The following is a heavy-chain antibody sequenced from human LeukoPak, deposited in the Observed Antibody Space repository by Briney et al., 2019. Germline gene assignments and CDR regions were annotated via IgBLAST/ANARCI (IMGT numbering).Heavy chain of an antibody. J-gene: IGHJ6*03. V-gene: IGHV3-30*02. CDR2: IRYDGSNK. CDR1: GFTFSSYG. Sequence: TGGSLRLSCAASGFTFSSYGMHWVRQAPGKGLEWVAFIRYDGSNKYYADSVKGRFTISRDNSKNTLYLQMNSLRAEDTAVYYCAKDRVAARRPYYYMDVWGKGTTVTVSS. CDR3: AKDRVAARRPYYYMDV. D-gene: IGHD6-6*01.